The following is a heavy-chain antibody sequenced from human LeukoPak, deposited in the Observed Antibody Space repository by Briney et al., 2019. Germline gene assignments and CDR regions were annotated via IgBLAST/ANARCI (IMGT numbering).Heavy chain of an antibody. V-gene: IGHV3-48*03. D-gene: IGHD6-19*01. CDR2: ISSSGSTI. J-gene: IGHJ4*02. CDR1: GFTFSSYE. CDR3: AREAVAGFGH. Sequence: PGGSLRLSCAASGFTFSSYEMNWVRQAPGKGLEWVSYISSSGSTIYYADSVKGRFTISRDNAKNSLYLQMNSLRAEDTAVYYCAREAVAGFGHWGQGTLVTVSS.